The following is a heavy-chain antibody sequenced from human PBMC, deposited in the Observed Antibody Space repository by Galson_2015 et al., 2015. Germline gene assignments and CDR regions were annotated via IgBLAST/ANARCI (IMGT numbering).Heavy chain of an antibody. V-gene: IGHV3-53*01. D-gene: IGHD6-19*01. CDR1: GFTVSSNY. CDR3: ARGHSGWYFDY. J-gene: IGHJ4*02. Sequence: SLRLSCAASGFTVSSNYMSWVRQAPGRGLEWVSVIYSGGSTNYADSVKGRFTISRDNSKNTLYPQMNSLRAEDTAVYYCARGHSGWYFDYWGQGTLVTVSS. CDR2: IYSGGST.